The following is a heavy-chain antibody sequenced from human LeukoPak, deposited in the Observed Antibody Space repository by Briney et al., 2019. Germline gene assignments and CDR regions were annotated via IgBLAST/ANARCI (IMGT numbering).Heavy chain of an antibody. CDR1: GGSISTHY. J-gene: IGHJ4*02. CDR2: VLDSERT. D-gene: IGHD5-18*01. V-gene: IGHV4-59*11. Sequence: SETLSLTCTVSGGSISTHYWSWIRQPPGKGLEWIGYVLDSERTKDNPSLKSRATLSADTSKNQFSLRLTTVTAADSAVYYCATIKRGSIFGYFDFWGQGVLVTVSS. CDR3: ATIKRGSIFGYFDF.